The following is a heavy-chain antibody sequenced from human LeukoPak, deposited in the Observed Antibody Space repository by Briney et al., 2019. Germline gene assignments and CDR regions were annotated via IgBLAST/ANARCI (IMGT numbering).Heavy chain of an antibody. Sequence: PSETLSLTCTVSGGSISSGDYYWSWIRQPPGKGLEWIGYIYYSGSTYYNPSLKSRVTISVDTSKNQFSLKLSSVTAADTAVYYCARASRVAGRFDPWGQGTLVTVSS. D-gene: IGHD6-19*01. CDR2: IYYSGST. CDR3: ARASRVAGRFDP. V-gene: IGHV4-30-4*01. CDR1: GGSISSGDYY. J-gene: IGHJ5*02.